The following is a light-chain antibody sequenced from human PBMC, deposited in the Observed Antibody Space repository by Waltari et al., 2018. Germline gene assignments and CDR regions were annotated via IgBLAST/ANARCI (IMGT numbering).Light chain of an antibody. Sequence: QSVLTQPPSASGTPGQRVTISSSGSSSNIGSNYVYWYQQLPGTAPKLLIPRNNQRPSGGPDRCSGSKSGTSASLAISGLRSEDEADYFCAAWDDSLSAWVFGGGTKLTVL. CDR2: RNN. J-gene: IGLJ3*02. CDR3: AAWDDSLSAWV. V-gene: IGLV1-47*01. CDR1: SSNIGSNY.